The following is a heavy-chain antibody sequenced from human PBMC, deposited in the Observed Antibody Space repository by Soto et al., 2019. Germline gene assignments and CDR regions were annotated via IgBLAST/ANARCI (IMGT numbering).Heavy chain of an antibody. CDR2: IYWNDDK. V-gene: IGHV2-5*01. Sequence: SAPKLVNPXQTLTLTCTVFGFSLSTTGMGVGWIRQPPGKALEWLALIYWNDDKRYSPSLKSRLTISKDTSKNQVVLKMTNMDPVDTATYYCAHSPFYDSSGYPDYWGQGTLVTVS. J-gene: IGHJ4*02. CDR1: GFSLSTTGMG. D-gene: IGHD3-22*01. CDR3: AHSPFYDSSGYPDY.